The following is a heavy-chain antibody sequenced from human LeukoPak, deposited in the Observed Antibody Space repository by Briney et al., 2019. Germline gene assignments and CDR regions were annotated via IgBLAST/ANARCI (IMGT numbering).Heavy chain of an antibody. J-gene: IGHJ4*02. V-gene: IGHV1-8*01. CDR1: GYTFTSYD. CDR3: ASHYSGYSRGVY. D-gene: IGHD5-12*01. CDR2: MNPNSGNT. Sequence: GASVKVSCKASGYTFTSYDINWVRQATGQGLEWMGWMNPNSGNTGYAQRFQGRVTMTRNTSISTAYMELSSLRPEDTAVYYCASHYSGYSRGVYWGQGTLVTVSS.